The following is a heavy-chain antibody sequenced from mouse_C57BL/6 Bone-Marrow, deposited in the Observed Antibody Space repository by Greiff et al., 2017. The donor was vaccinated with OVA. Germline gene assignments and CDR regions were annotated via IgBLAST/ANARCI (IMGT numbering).Heavy chain of an antibody. V-gene: IGHV3-6*01. CDR3: ARVPAYYSNYNFDY. J-gene: IGHJ2*01. D-gene: IGHD2-5*01. Sequence: DVQLVESGPGLVKPSQSLSLTCSVTGYSITSGYYWNWIRQFPGNKLEWMGYISYDGSNNYNPSLKNRISITRDTSKNQFFLKLNSVTTEDTATYYCARVPAYYSNYNFDYWGQGTTLTVSS. CDR1: GYSITSGYY. CDR2: ISYDGSN.